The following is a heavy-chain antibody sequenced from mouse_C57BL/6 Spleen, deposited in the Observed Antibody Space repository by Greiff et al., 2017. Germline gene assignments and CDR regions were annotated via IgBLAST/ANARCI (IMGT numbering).Heavy chain of an antibody. Sequence: QVQLQQPGAELVRPGSSVKLSCKASGYTFTSYWMDWVKQRPGQGLEWIGNIYPSDSETHYNQKFKDKATLTVDKSSSTAYMQLSSLTSEDSAVYYCARRLYYGSGYWYFDVWGTGTAVTVSS. CDR2: IYPSDSET. V-gene: IGHV1-61*01. CDR3: ARRLYYGSGYWYFDV. D-gene: IGHD1-1*01. CDR1: GYTFTSYW. J-gene: IGHJ1*03.